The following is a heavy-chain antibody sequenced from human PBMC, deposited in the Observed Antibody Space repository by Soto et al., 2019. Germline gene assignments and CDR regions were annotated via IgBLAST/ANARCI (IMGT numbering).Heavy chain of an antibody. CDR1: GSTFNNYW. CDR2: IWPGDSDT. D-gene: IGHD3-10*01. J-gene: IGHJ6*02. Sequence: PGEALKISGNGSGSTFNNYWIGWVRQMPEGGLEWMGIIWPGDSDTRYSPSFQGQVTISADKSISTAYLQWSSLKASDTAVYYCTGHPYYCASTINYFYGMDVWGQGTTVTVSS. V-gene: IGHV5-51*01. CDR3: TGHPYYCASTINYFYGMDV.